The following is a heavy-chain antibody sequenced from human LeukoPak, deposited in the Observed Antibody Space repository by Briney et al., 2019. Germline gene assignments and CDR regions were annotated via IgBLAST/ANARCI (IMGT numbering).Heavy chain of an antibody. Sequence: ASVKVSCMASGYTFTSYYMHWVRQAPGQGLEWMGIINPSGGSTSYAQKFQGRVTMTRGTSTSTVYMELSSLRSEDTAVYYCARGRSLYYDSSGYYSGPAFDIWGQGTMVTASS. V-gene: IGHV1-46*01. CDR1: GYTFTSYY. J-gene: IGHJ3*02. CDR2: INPSGGST. CDR3: ARGRSLYYDSSGYYSGPAFDI. D-gene: IGHD3-22*01.